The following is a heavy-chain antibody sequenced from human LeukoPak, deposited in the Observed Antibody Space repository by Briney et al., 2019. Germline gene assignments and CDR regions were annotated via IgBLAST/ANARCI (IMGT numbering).Heavy chain of an antibody. Sequence: PSETLSLTCTLSGGSISSSSRYWGWIRQPPGKGLEWIGSIYYSGTTYYNPSLKSRVTISVDTSKNQFSLKLSSVTAADTAVYYCARAGRWEGRPHAFDIWGQGTMVTVSS. V-gene: IGHV4-39*07. J-gene: IGHJ3*02. CDR2: IYYSGTT. CDR1: GGSISSSSRY. D-gene: IGHD1-26*01. CDR3: ARAGRWEGRPHAFDI.